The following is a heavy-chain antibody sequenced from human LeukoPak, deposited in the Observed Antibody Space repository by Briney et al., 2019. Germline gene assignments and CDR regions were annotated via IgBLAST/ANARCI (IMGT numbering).Heavy chain of an antibody. CDR1: GYTFTSYY. CDR3: ARGFPPRRFYDSSGYYSYYFDY. J-gene: IGHJ4*02. D-gene: IGHD3-22*01. CDR2: INPSGGST. Sequence: ASVKVSCKASGYTFTSYYMHWVRQAPGQGLEWMGIINPSGGSTSYAQKFQGRVTMTRDTSTSTVYMELRSLRSDDTAVYYCARGFPPRRFYDSSGYYSYYFDYWGQGTLVTVSS. V-gene: IGHV1-46*01.